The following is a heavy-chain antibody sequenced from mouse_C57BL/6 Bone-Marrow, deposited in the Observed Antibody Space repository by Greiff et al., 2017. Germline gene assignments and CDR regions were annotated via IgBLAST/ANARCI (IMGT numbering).Heavy chain of an antibody. V-gene: IGHV2-2*01. Sequence: VQLVESGPGLVQPSQSLSITCTVSGFSLTSYGVHWVRQSPGKGLEWLGVIWSGGSTDYNAAFISRLSISKDNSKSQVFFKMNSLHADDTAIYYCARPFFNWDTGAMDYWGQGTSVTVSS. J-gene: IGHJ4*01. CDR3: ARPFFNWDTGAMDY. CDR2: IWSGGST. CDR1: GFSLTSYG. D-gene: IGHD4-1*01.